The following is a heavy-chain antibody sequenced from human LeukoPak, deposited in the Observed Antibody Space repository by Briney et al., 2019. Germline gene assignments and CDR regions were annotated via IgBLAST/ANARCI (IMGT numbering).Heavy chain of an antibody. CDR1: GFTFDDYT. D-gene: IGHD6-6*01. CDR2: ISWDGGST. J-gene: IGHJ4*02. CDR3: AKVYSSSSDY. V-gene: IGHV3-43*01. Sequence: TGGPLRLSCAASGFTFDDYTMHWVRQAPGKGLEWVSLISWDGGSTYYADSVKGRFTISRDNSKNSLYLQMNSLRTEDTALYYCAKVYSSSSDYWGQGTLVTVSS.